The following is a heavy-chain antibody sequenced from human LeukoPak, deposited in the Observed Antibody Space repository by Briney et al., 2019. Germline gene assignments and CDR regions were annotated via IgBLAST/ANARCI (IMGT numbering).Heavy chain of an antibody. J-gene: IGHJ4*02. CDR1: GFTFSTYP. CDR2: ITSNGGST. Sequence: GGSLRLSCEASGFTFSTYPMHWVRQAPGKGLEYVSAITSNGGSTYYADSVKGRFTISRDNSKNTLYLQMSSLRAEDTAVFYCVRVDYGYDYWGQGILVTVSS. V-gene: IGHV3-64D*06. D-gene: IGHD3-10*01. CDR3: VRVDYGYDY.